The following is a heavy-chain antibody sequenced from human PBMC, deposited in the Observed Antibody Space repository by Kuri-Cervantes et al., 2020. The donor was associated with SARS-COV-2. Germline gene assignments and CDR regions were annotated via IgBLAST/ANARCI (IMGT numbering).Heavy chain of an antibody. V-gene: IGHV3-30*03. CDR2: ISNDGKHE. CDR1: GFNFSNTD. CDR3: ARVSCSNTSCYADY. D-gene: IGHD2-2*01. J-gene: IGHJ4*02. Sequence: GGSLRLSCAASGFNFSNTDMHWVRQAPGKGLEWVAVISNDGKHEKCVDSGKGRFTISRDNSQNTLYLQMKSLTSEDTAVYYCARVSCSNTSCYADYWGQGTLVTVSS.